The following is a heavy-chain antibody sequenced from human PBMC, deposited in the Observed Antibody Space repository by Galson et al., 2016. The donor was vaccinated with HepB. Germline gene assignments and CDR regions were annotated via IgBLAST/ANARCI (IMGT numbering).Heavy chain of an antibody. J-gene: IGHJ3*02. Sequence: SETLSLTCAVSGGSVSRNNWWSWVRQPPGKGLEWIGEIFHSGDTNYNPSLRSRVTISVDKSKNHVSLKLISVTAADTAIYYCASYLIQPWAGSDAFDTWGQGTMVTVSS. CDR2: IFHSGDT. CDR1: GGSVSRNNW. CDR3: ASYLIQPWAGSDAFDT. V-gene: IGHV4-4*02. D-gene: IGHD5-18*01.